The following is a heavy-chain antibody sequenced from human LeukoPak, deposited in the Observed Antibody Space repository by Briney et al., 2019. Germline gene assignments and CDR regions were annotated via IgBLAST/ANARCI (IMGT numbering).Heavy chain of an antibody. D-gene: IGHD2-2*01. CDR3: ARANFLYCSSTTCLFDY. Sequence: ASVKVSCKASGYTFTDYYMHWVRQPPGQGFEWMGWINPNDGDTNYAQKFQGRLTMTRDTSISTAHMEVSRLRSDDTAVYYCARANFLYCSSTTCLFDYWGQGTLVTVSS. V-gene: IGHV1-2*02. CDR1: GYTFTDYY. CDR2: INPNDGDT. J-gene: IGHJ4*02.